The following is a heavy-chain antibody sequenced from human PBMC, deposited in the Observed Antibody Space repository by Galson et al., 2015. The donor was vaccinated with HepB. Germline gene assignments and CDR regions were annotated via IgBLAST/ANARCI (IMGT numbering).Heavy chain of an antibody. CDR1: GDSVSSTNIG. J-gene: IGHJ3*01. V-gene: IGHV6-1*01. CDR2: TYYRSRWYS. Sequence: CAISGDSVSSTNIGWNWIRQSPSRGLEWLGRTYYRSRWYSDYAVSVRSRIIINADTSKNQFSLQLDSVTSEDTAVYYCARVQPPGAFHVWGQGTVVTVSS. CDR3: ARVQPPGAFHV.